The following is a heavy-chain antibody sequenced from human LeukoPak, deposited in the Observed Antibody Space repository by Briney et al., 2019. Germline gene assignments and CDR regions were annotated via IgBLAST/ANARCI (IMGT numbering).Heavy chain of an antibody. CDR1: GGTFSSYA. D-gene: IGHD4-23*01. J-gene: IGHJ4*02. CDR3: ARGPIDYGGNYWVDY. Sequence: GVSVQVSRKHCGGTFSSYAIRWVRPAAGQGLAWMERIIPILGIANYAQEFQGRVTMARDTSTSTGYMDLSSLRSEDTAVYYCARGPIDYGGNYWVDYWGQGTLVTVSS. CDR2: IIPILGIA. V-gene: IGHV1-69*04.